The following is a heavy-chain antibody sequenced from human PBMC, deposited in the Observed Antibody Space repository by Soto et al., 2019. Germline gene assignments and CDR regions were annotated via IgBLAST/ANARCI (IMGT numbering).Heavy chain of an antibody. CDR2: ISYDGSNK. Sequence: PGGSLRLSCAASGFTFSSYCMHWVRQAPGKGLEWVALISYDGSNKYYADSVKGRFTISRDSSKNTLYLQVISLRAEDTAIYYCAKDGGDTWYYYGMDVWGQGTTVTVSS. V-gene: IGHV3-30*18. D-gene: IGHD2-21*01. CDR1: GFTFSSYC. CDR3: AKDGGDTWYYYGMDV. J-gene: IGHJ6*02.